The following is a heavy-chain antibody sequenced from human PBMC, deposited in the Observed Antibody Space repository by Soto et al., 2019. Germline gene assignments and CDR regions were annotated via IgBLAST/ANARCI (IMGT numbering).Heavy chain of an antibody. V-gene: IGHV1-18*04. CDR3: ARDQSDVIHLYYNYYGLDV. CDR1: GYTFSNYG. Sequence: ASVKVSCKASGYTFSNYGVSWVRQAPGQGLEWMGWISAYNGNTNYAQNFQGRVTMTTDTSTSTAYMELRSLRSDDTAVYYCARDQSDVIHLYYNYYGLDVWGQGTTVTVSS. D-gene: IGHD5-18*01. J-gene: IGHJ6*02. CDR2: ISAYNGNT.